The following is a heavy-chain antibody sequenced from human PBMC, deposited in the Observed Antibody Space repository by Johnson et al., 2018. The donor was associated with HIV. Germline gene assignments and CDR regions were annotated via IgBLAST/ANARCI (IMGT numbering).Heavy chain of an antibody. Sequence: QVQLVESGGGVVQPGRSLRLSCAASGFTFSSYAMHWVRQAPGKGLEWVAIIYYDGTNKYYADSVKGRFTISRDNSKNTLSLQMISLRAEDTAMYYCAKARFLLDYGGFDAFDIWGQGTLVIVSS. J-gene: IGHJ3*02. CDR1: GFTFSSYA. CDR3: AKARFLLDYGGFDAFDI. V-gene: IGHV3-33*06. D-gene: IGHD4-23*01. CDR2: IYYDGTNK.